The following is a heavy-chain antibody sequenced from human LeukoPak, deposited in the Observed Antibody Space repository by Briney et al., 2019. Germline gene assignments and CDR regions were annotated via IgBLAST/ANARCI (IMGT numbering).Heavy chain of an antibody. CDR2: ISSSGSTI. V-gene: IGHV3-48*03. CDR3: ASGGSGYFDWPLDY. D-gene: IGHD3-9*01. CDR1: GFTFSSYE. J-gene: IGHJ4*01. Sequence: GGSLRLSCAASGFTFSSYEMNWVRQAPGKGLEWVSYISSSGSTIYYADSVKGRFTISRDNSKNTLYLQMNSLRAEDTAVYYCASGGSGYFDWPLDYWGQGTLVSVSS.